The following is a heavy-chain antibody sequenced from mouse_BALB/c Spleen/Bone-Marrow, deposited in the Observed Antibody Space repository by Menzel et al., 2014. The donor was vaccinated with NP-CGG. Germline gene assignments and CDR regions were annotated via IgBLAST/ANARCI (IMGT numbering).Heavy chain of an antibody. CDR2: ISNLAYSI. CDR3: ARALAYGSSFDY. Sequence: EVKVVESGGGLVQPGGSRKLSCAASGFTFSDYGMAWVRPAPGKGPEWVAFISNLAYSIYYTDTVTGRFTISRENAKNTLYLEMSSLRSEDTAMYYCARALAYGSSFDYWGQGTTLTVSS. D-gene: IGHD1-1*01. J-gene: IGHJ2*01. CDR1: GFTFSDYG. V-gene: IGHV5-15*02.